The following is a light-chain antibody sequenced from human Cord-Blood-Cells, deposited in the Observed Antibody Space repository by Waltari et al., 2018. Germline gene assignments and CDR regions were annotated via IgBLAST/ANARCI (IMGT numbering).Light chain of an antibody. CDR1: SRDVRGSNY. CDR2: DVS. J-gene: IGLJ2*01. Sequence: QSALTQPRSVSRSPGQSVTISCTGTSRDVRGSNYVSWYQQHPGKAPKLMIYDVSKRPSGVPDRFSGSKSGNTASLTISGLQAEDEADYYCCSYAGSYTFVVFGGGTKLTVL. V-gene: IGLV2-11*01. CDR3: CSYAGSYTFVV.